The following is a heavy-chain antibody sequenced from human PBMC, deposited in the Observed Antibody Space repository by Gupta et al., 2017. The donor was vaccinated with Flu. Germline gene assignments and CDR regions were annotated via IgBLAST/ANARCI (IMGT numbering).Heavy chain of an antibody. CDR2: ISRSAVT. Sequence: EVQLVESGGELVQPGGSLRLSCAASGFTLRNSAFSWVRLVPGKWLEWVSYISRSAVTYYTDSVKGRFTISRDNAESSVYLKMNNLRAEDTAFYYCARGHLDSWGHGTLVTVSS. J-gene: IGHJ5*01. CDR1: GFTLRNSA. V-gene: IGHV3-48*03. CDR3: ARGHLDS. D-gene: IGHD3-3*02.